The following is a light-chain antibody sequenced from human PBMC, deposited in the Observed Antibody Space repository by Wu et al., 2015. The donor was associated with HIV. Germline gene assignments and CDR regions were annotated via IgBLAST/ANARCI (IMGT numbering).Light chain of an antibody. CDR3: QQSYTMPFD. J-gene: IGKJ2*01. Sequence: DRVTITCRASQAISNLLAVSAETTGKPLSSCSMLHPDWKVGSRSRFSGSGSGTDYTLTISSLQPEDFATYYCQQSYTMPFDFGQGTKLEIK. V-gene: IGKV1-NL1*01. CDR1: QAISNL. CDR2: LHP.